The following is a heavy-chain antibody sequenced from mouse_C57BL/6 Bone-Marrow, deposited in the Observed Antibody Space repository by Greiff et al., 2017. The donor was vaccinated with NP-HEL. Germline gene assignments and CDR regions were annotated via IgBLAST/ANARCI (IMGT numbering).Heavy chain of an antibody. CDR3: AKGFPYYYGSPYYAMDY. V-gene: IGHV2-4*01. D-gene: IGHD1-1*01. CDR2: IWSGGST. CDR1: GFSLTSYG. J-gene: IGHJ4*01. Sequence: VMLVESGPGLVQPSQSLSITCTVSGFSLTSYGVHWVRQPPGKGLEWLGVIWSGGSTDYNAAFISRLSISKDNSKSQVFFKMNSLQADDTAIYYCAKGFPYYYGSPYYAMDYWGQGTSVTVSS.